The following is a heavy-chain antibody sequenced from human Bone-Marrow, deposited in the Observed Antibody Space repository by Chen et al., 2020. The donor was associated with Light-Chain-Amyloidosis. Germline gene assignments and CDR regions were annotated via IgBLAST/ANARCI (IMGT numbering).Heavy chain of an antibody. CDR3: AREGVGDTDAFDI. J-gene: IGHJ3*02. CDR2: INRSGRSI. CDR1: GLSFGVYS. Sequence: HLVESGGGLVQPGGSVTLSCSGPGLSFGVYSMNWVRQAPGKGLEWLSYINRSGRSIHYADSVKGRITISRDNGKNSLYLQMNSLRAEDTATYYCAREGVGDTDAFDIWGQGTMIIVSP. D-gene: IGHD1-26*01. V-gene: IGHV3-48*01.